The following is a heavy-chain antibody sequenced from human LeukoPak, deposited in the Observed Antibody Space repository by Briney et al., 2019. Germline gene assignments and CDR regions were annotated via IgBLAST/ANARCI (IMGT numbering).Heavy chain of an antibody. Sequence: SETLSLTCAVSGGSISSSSYYWVWIRQPPGKGLEWIGSIYYSGSTYYNPSLKSRVTISVDTSKNQFSLKLSSVTAADTAVYYCARERLWFGELLNWFDPWGQGTLVTVSS. V-gene: IGHV4-39*07. D-gene: IGHD3-10*01. CDR3: ARERLWFGELLNWFDP. J-gene: IGHJ5*02. CDR2: IYYSGST. CDR1: GGSISSSSYY.